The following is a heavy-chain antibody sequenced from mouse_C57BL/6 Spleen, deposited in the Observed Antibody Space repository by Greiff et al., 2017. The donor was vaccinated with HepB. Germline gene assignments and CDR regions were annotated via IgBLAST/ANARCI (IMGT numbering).Heavy chain of an antibody. D-gene: IGHD2-4*01. Sequence: QVQLKESGAELVKPGASVKISCKASGYAFSSYWMNWVKQRPGKGLEWIGQIYPGDGDTNYNGKFKGKATLTADKSSSTAYMQLSSLTSEDSAVYFCARSSDYHFDYWGQGTTLTVSS. CDR2: IYPGDGDT. J-gene: IGHJ2*01. CDR1: GYAFSSYW. CDR3: ARSSDYHFDY. V-gene: IGHV1-80*01.